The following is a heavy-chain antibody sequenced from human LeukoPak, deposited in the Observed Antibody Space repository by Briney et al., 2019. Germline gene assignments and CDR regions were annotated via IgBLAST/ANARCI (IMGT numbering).Heavy chain of an antibody. CDR1: GFTFGGYA. V-gene: IGHV3-9*01. CDR2: ICRSGGSI. CDR3: AKGPDTYYYGSGSTLGPYYFDY. D-gene: IGHD3-10*01. J-gene: IGHJ4*02. Sequence: GRSLRLTCTASGFTFGGYAMHWVRQAPGKGLEWVSDICRSGGSIGYADSVKGRFTISRDNAKNSLYLQMNSLRAEDTALYYCAKGPDTYYYGSGSTLGPYYFDYWGQGTLVTVSS.